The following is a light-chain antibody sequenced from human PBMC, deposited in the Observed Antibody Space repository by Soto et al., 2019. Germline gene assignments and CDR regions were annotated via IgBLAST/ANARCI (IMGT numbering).Light chain of an antibody. CDR1: EVINW. J-gene: IGKJ4*01. CDR3: QQAHSFPLT. V-gene: IGKV1-12*01. CDR2: GAS. Sequence: DIQMTQSPSSVSASVGDRVTITCRASEVINWLAWYQQKPGKAPKLLIYGASGLQSGVPSRFSGSGSGTDFTLTISSLQSEDLATYFCQQAHSFPLTFGGGTKVEIK.